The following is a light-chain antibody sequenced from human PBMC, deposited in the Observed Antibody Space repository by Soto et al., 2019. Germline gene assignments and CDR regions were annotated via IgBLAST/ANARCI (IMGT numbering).Light chain of an antibody. J-gene: IGKJ1*01. CDR2: KAS. V-gene: IGKV1-5*03. CDR1: QAICSW. Sequence: DIQMTQSPSTLSGSVGDRVTITCRASQAICSWLAWYQQKPGKAPKLLIYKASTLKSGVPSRFSGSGSGTEFTLTISSLQPDDFATYYCQHYNRYSEAFGQGTKVELK. CDR3: QHYNRYSEA.